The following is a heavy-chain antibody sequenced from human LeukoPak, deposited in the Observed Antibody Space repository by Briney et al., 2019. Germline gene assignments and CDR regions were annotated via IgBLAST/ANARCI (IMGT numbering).Heavy chain of an antibody. CDR3: ARLGSCSGGSCYYYYYMDV. V-gene: IGHV4-34*01. D-gene: IGHD2-15*01. CDR2: INHSGST. J-gene: IGHJ6*03. Sequence: PSETLSLTCAVYGGSFSGYYWSWIRQPPGKGLEWIGEINHSGSTNYNPSLKSRVTISVDTSKNQFSLKLSSVTAADTAAYYCARLGSCSGGSCYYYYYMDVWGKGTTVTVSS. CDR1: GGSFSGYY.